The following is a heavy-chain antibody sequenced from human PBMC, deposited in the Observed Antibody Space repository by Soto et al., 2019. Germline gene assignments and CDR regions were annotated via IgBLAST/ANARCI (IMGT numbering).Heavy chain of an antibody. CDR1: GFTFSSYA. V-gene: IGHV3-23*01. J-gene: IGHJ3*02. Sequence: GGSLRLSCAASGFTFSSYAMSWVRQAPGKGLEWVSAISGSGGSTYYADSVKGRFTISRDNSKNTLYLQMNSLRAEDTAVYYCAKDFKYSGGWYDAFDIWGQGTMVTVSS. CDR2: ISGSGGST. D-gene: IGHD6-19*01. CDR3: AKDFKYSGGWYDAFDI.